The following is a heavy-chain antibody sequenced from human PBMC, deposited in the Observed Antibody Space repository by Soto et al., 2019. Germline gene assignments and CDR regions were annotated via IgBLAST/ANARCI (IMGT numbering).Heavy chain of an antibody. J-gene: IGHJ6*02. CDR1: GSHFTSYD. V-gene: IGHV1-8*01. CDR3: ARGDQYGSSSYYNGMGV. Sequence: VKVSCKASGSHFTSYDIYWVRQAPGQGHEWMGWTNPNSRNTGYAQKLQGRVTMIRNTSVRTAYMGLSSLKSGYTAVYYCARGDQYGSSSYYNGMGVWGQGTTVTVS. CDR2: TNPNSRNT. D-gene: IGHD6-6*01.